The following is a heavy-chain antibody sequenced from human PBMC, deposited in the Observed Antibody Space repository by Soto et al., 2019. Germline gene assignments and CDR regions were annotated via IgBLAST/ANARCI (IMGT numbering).Heavy chain of an antibody. J-gene: IGHJ4*02. CDR3: TRAPFVVETAPTKFDY. CDR2: IRSKAYYGTT. CDR1: GFTFSGYA. D-gene: IGHD2-21*02. V-gene: IGHV3-49*04. Sequence: GGSLRLSWSTSGFTFSGYAMSWVRLAPGKGLELVGFIRSKAYYGTTEYAASVRGRFTISRDDSRSTAYLQMNSLKSEDTAVYFCTRAPFVVETAPTKFDYRGQGTPVTVSS.